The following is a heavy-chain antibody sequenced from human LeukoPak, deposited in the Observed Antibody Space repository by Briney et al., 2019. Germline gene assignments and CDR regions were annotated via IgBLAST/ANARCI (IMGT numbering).Heavy chain of an antibody. J-gene: IGHJ4*02. CDR3: ANPTAIHGY. D-gene: IGHD2-21*02. CDR2: ISYDGSSK. V-gene: IGHV3-30*18. CDR1: GFTFSSYG. Sequence: GRSLRLSCAASGFTFSSYGMHWVRQAPGKGLEWVAVISYDGSSKYYADSVKGRFTISRDNSKNTLYLQMNSLRAEDTAVYYCANPTAIHGYWGQGTLVTVSS.